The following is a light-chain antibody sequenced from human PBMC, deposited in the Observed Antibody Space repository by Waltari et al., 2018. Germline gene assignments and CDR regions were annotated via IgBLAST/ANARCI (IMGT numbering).Light chain of an antibody. J-gene: IGLJ3*02. CDR2: TTD. V-gene: IGLV8-61*01. CDR3: VLYIGSGIWV. Sequence: QTAVTQEPSFSVSPGGTVTLTCGLSSGSVSISHYPSWYQQTPGQPPRTRIYTTDTRSSGVPDRFIGSILGDKAALTITGAQEEDESVYYCVLYIGSGIWVFGGGTKLTVL. CDR1: SGSVSISHY.